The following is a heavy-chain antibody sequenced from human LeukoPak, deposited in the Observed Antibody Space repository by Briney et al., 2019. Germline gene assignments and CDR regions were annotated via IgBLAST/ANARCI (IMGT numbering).Heavy chain of an antibody. D-gene: IGHD1-14*01. J-gene: IGHJ1*01. CDR2: IYYSGTT. CDR3: AGEITSSCHH. Sequence: SETLSLTCTVSGGSISSSNYYWGWVRQPPGKGLEWIGSIYYSGTTFYKPALKSRVTISVDTSKNQFSLELSSVTAADTAVYYCAGEITSSCHHWGQGTLVTVSS. CDR1: GGSISSSNYY. V-gene: IGHV4-39*01.